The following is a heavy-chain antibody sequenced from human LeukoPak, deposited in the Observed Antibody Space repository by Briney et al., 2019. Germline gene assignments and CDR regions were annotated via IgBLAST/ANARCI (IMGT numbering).Heavy chain of an antibody. J-gene: IGHJ4*02. Sequence: GRSLRLSCATSGFIFDDYAMHWVRQPPGRGLEWVARISWNSDTIAYAESVRGRFTISRDNARKSLYLHMDSLTTEDTAFYYCARNRNLGGVTWYYFDYWGQGTLVTVSS. V-gene: IGHV3-9*01. CDR3: ARNRNLGGVTWYYFDY. CDR2: ISWNSDTI. D-gene: IGHD1-14*01. CDR1: GFIFDDYA.